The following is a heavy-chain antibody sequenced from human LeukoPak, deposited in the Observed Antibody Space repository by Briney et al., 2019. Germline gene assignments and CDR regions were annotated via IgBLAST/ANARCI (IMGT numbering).Heavy chain of an antibody. Sequence: ASVKVSCKASGGTFSSYAISWVRQAPGQGLEWMGGISAYNGNTNYAQKLQGRVTMTTDTSTSTAYMELRSLRSDDTAVYYCARDLVVVPAANWGQGTLVNVSS. CDR3: ARDLVVVPAAN. D-gene: IGHD2-2*01. CDR1: GGTFSSYA. J-gene: IGHJ4*02. V-gene: IGHV1-18*01. CDR2: ISAYNGNT.